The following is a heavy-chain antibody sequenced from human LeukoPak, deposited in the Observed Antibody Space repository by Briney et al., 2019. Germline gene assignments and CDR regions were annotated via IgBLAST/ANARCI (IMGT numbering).Heavy chain of an antibody. J-gene: IGHJ4*02. V-gene: IGHV1-2*02. CDR1: GYTFTGYY. CDR3: ARDLVVPAATLDY. D-gene: IGHD2-2*01. CDR2: INPNSGGT. Sequence: GASVKVSCKASGYTFTGYYMHWVRQAPGQGLEWMGWINPNSGGTNYAQKFQGRVTMTRDTSISTAYVELSRLRSDDTAVYYCARDLVVPAATLDYWGQGTLVTVSS.